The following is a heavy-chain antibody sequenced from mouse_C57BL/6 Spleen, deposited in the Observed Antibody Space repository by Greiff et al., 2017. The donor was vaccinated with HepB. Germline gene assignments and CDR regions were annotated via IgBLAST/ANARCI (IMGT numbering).Heavy chain of an antibody. V-gene: IGHV1-19*01. J-gene: IGHJ2*01. CDR1: GYTFTDYY. CDR2: INPYNGGT. D-gene: IGHD2-5*01. Sequence: VQLQQSGPVLVKPGASVKMSCKASGYTFTDYYMNWVKQSHGKSLEWIGVINPYNGGTSYNQKFKGKATLTVDKSSSTAYMELNSLTSEDSAVYYCARGDSNYSYFDYWGQGTTLTVSS. CDR3: ARGDSNYSYFDY.